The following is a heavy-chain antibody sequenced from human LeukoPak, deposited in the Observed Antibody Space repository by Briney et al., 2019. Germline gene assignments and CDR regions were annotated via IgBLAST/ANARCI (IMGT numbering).Heavy chain of an antibody. Sequence: GGSLRLSCAASGFNFSDYYMSWIRQAPGKGPEWVANIKQDEGERYTVDSVKGRFTISRDNAKNSVYLHMNSLRAEDTALYYCARLSAYYYGSFFYYYMDVWGKGTTVTVSS. CDR3: ARLSAYYYGSFFYYYMDV. J-gene: IGHJ6*03. V-gene: IGHV3-7*01. CDR2: IKQDEGER. CDR1: GFNFSDYY. D-gene: IGHD3-10*01.